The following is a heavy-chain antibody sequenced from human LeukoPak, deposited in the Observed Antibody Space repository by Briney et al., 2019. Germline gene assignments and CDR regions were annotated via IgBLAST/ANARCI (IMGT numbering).Heavy chain of an antibody. CDR3: AKGPSSGWYVDY. V-gene: IGHV3-30*18. Sequence: RRSLRLSCAPSGFTFSSYGMHWVRQAPGEGLGWVAVISYDGSNKYYADSVKGRFTISRDNSKNTLYLQMDSLRAEDTAVYYCAKGPSSGWYVDYWGQGALLTVSS. J-gene: IGHJ4*02. CDR2: ISYDGSNK. CDR1: GFTFSSYG. D-gene: IGHD6-19*01.